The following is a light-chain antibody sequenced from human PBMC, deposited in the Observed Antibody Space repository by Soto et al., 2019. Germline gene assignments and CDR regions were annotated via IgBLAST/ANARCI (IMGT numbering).Light chain of an antibody. J-gene: IGKJ3*01. CDR3: QQYYSTPFT. CDR1: QSVLYSSKDKNY. CDR2: WAS. V-gene: IGKV4-1*01. Sequence: DIVMTQSPDSLAVSLGERASINCKASQSVLYSSKDKNYLAWYQQKPGQPPNLLIYWASTRESGVPDRFSGSGSGTDFTLTISSLQAEDVAVYYCQQYYSTPFTFGLGTKVEIK.